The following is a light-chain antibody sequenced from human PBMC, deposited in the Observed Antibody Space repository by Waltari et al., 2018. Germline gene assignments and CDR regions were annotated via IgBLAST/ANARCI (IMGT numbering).Light chain of an antibody. V-gene: IGKV1-33*01. Sequence: DLQMTQSPSSLSASVGDRLTITCQASQDISNYLNWYQQKPGKAPKLLIYDASNLETGVPSRFSGSGSGTDFTFTISSLQPEDIATYYCQQYDNLPPYTFGQGTKLEIK. CDR2: DAS. CDR3: QQYDNLPPYT. CDR1: QDISNY. J-gene: IGKJ2*01.